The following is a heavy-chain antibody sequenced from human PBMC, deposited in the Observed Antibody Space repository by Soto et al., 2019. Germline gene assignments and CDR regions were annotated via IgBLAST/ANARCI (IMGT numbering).Heavy chain of an antibody. CDR2: ISDDGSSK. CDR1: GFTFNNYG. J-gene: IGHJ5*02. D-gene: IGHD5-12*01. CDR3: ATGCGRGYDLCGS. Sequence: QVQLVESGGGVVQPGRSLRLSCTASGFTFNNYGIHWVRQAPGKGLEWVAVISDDGSSKYYADSVKGRFTISRDNSKNTLYLQMNSLRTEDTAVYYCATGCGRGYDLCGSWGQGTPVTVSS. V-gene: IGHV3-30*03.